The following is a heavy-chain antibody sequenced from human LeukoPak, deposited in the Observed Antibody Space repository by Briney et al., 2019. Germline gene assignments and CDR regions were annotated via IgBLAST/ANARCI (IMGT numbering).Heavy chain of an antibody. CDR2: INPSGGST. CDR1: GFTFTSYY. D-gene: IGHD6-19*01. V-gene: IGHV1-2*02. CDR3: ARDLSVWYEEKTEYAFDI. Sequence: GGSLRLSCAASGFTFTSYYMHWVRQAPGQGLEWMGIINPSGGSTNYAQKFQGRATMTRDASISTAYMELSRLRSDDTAVYYCARDLSVWYEEKTEYAFDIWGQGTMVTVSS. J-gene: IGHJ3*02.